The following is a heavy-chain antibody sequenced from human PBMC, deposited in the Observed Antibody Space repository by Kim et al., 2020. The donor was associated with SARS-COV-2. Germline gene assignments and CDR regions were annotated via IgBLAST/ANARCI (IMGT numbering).Heavy chain of an antibody. J-gene: IGHJ6*02. Sequence: SETLSLTCTVSGGSISSSSYYWGWIRQPPGKGLEWIGSVDYSGSTSYNPSLKSRIKIFVDMSKNRFSLKVTSVSAADTAVYYCARHWGPYYYYGMDVWGQGTTGTVFS. D-gene: IGHD3-16*01. CDR3: ARHWGPYYYYGMDV. V-gene: IGHV4-39*01. CDR2: VDYSGST. CDR1: GGSISSSSYY.